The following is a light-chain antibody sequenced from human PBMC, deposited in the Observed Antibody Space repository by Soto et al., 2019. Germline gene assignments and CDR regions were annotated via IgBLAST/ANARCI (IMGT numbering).Light chain of an antibody. CDR1: QSLNSN. CDR2: GAS. J-gene: IGKJ1*01. V-gene: IGKV3-15*01. Sequence: EIVMTQSPATLSLSPGERAALSGMASQSLNSNLAWYQQKLGQAPRVLIYGASTRATGIPARFSGSGSGTEFILTISSLQSEDFAVYYCQHYNTWPWTFGQGTKVDIK. CDR3: QHYNTWPWT.